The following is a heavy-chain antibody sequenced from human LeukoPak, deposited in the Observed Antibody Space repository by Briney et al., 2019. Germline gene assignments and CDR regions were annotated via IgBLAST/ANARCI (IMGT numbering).Heavy chain of an antibody. CDR3: ARDNSVEDTAWWFDP. J-gene: IGHJ5*02. D-gene: IGHD4-23*01. Sequence: ASVKVSCKASGYTFTSYYTHWVRQAPGQGLEWMGIINPSGGSTSYAQKFQGRVTMTRDVSTSTDYMELSSLRSEDTAVYYCARDNSVEDTAWWFDPWGQGTLVTVSS. V-gene: IGHV1-46*01. CDR1: GYTFTSYY. CDR2: INPSGGST.